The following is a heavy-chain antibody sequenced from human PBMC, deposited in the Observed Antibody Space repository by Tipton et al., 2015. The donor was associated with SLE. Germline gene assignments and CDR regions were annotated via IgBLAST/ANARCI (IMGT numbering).Heavy chain of an antibody. V-gene: IGHV4-34*01. CDR1: GGSFSGYY. D-gene: IGHD3-3*01. J-gene: IGHJ3*02. Sequence: AGLVKPSETLSLTCAVYGGSFSGYYWSWIRQPPGKGLEWIGEINHSGSTNYNPSLKSRVTISVDTSKNQFSLKLSSVTAADTAVYYCASEGVHYDFWSGATGAFDIWGQGTMVTVSS. CDR2: INHSGST. CDR3: ASEGVHYDFWSGATGAFDI.